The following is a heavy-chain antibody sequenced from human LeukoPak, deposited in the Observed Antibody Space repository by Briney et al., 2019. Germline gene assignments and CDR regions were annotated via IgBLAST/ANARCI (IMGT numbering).Heavy chain of an antibody. CDR3: AGISSGWYHYYYMDV. J-gene: IGHJ6*03. V-gene: IGHV3-23*01. CDR1: GFTFSSYA. CDR2: ISGSGVST. D-gene: IGHD6-19*01. Sequence: GGSLRLSCAASGFTFSSYAMSWVRQAPGKGLEWVSVISGSGVSTYYADSVKGRFTISRDNAKNSLYLQMNSLRAEDTAVYYCAGISSGWYHYYYMDVWGKGTTVTISS.